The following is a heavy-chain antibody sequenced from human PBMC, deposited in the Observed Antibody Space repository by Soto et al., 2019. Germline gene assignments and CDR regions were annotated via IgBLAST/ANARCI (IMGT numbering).Heavy chain of an antibody. Sequence: PGGSLRLSCAASGFTFSSYAMSWVRQAPGKGLEWVSAISGSGGRTFYADSVKGRFTISRDNSKNTLYLQMNSLRAEDTAVYYCAKDPPLDIVLMVYAKTPYYFDYWGQGTLVTVSS. V-gene: IGHV3-23*01. D-gene: IGHD2-8*01. CDR2: ISGSGGRT. CDR3: AKDPPLDIVLMVYAKTPYYFDY. CDR1: GFTFSSYA. J-gene: IGHJ4*02.